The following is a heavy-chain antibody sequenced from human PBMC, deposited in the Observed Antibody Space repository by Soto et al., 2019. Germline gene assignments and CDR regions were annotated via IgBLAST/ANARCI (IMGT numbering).Heavy chain of an antibody. Sequence: SGGSLRLSCAASGFIFSTYAMNWVRQAPGKGLELVASIDQSGGTAYYAESVRGRFAISRDNSINTLYLQMSSLRAEDTALYYCAHPRGYGVFDAVDIWGQGTMVTVSS. CDR1: GFIFSTYA. V-gene: IGHV3-23*01. D-gene: IGHD4-17*01. CDR3: AHPRGYGVFDAVDI. J-gene: IGHJ3*02. CDR2: IDQSGGTA.